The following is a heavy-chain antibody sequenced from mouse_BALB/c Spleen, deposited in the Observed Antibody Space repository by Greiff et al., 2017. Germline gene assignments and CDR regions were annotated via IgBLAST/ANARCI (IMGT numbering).Heavy chain of an antibody. Sequence: QVQLKQSGAELMKPGASVKISCKATGYTFSSYWIEWVKQRPGHGLEWIGEILPGSGSTNYNEKFKGKATLTVDKSSSTAYMQLSSLTSEDSAVYYCAREVQSGYWGQGTTLTVSS. CDR3: AREVQSGY. J-gene: IGHJ2*01. D-gene: IGHD2-14*01. CDR2: ILPGSGST. V-gene: IGHV1-9*01. CDR1: GYTFSSYW.